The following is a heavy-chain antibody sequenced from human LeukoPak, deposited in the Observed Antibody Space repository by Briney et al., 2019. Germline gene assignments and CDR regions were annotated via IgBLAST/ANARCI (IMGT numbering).Heavy chain of an antibody. CDR2: ISPNNGNT. CDR1: GYTFGTSS. Sequence: ASEKVSCKAFGYTFGTSSITWVRQAPGQRLEWMGWISPNNGNTHYAQGVQGRVTMTTDTSRSTAYMELRSLRSDDTAVYYCTRVRNSNNWWGPFDIWGQGTMVTVSS. J-gene: IGHJ3*02. CDR3: TRVRNSNNWWGPFDI. D-gene: IGHD1-1*01. V-gene: IGHV1-18*01.